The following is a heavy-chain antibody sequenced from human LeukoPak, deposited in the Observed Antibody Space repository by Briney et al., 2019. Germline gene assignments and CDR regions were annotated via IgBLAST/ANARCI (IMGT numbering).Heavy chain of an antibody. CDR3: AKKGREHYYYYMDV. J-gene: IGHJ6*03. CDR1: GFTFSSYG. Sequence: PGGSLRLSCAASGFTFSSYGMSWVRQAPGKGLEWVSAISGSGGSTYYADSVKGRFTISRDNSKNTLYLQMNSLRAEDTAVYYCAKKGREHYYYYMDVWGKGTTVTISS. D-gene: IGHD1-26*01. CDR2: ISGSGGST. V-gene: IGHV3-23*01.